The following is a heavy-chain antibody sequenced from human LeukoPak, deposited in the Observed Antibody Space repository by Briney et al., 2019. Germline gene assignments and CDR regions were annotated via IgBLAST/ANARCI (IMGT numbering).Heavy chain of an antibody. V-gene: IGHV4-38-2*01. CDR3: ATQIAAQNYFDY. Sequence: SETLYLTCAVSGYSISSGYYWGWIRQPPGKGLEWIGSIYHSGSTYYNPSLKSRVTISVDTSKNQFSLKLSSVTAADTAVYYCATQIAAQNYFDYWGQGTLVTVSS. CDR2: IYHSGST. CDR1: GYSISSGYY. D-gene: IGHD6-13*01. J-gene: IGHJ4*02.